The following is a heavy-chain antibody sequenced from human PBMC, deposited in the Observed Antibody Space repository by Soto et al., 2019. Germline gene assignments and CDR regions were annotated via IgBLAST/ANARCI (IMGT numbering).Heavy chain of an antibody. D-gene: IGHD2-21*02. CDR2: THHSGST. V-gene: IGHV4-34*01. Sequence: SETLSLTCAVYGGSLSGNYWGWIRQPPGKGLEWIGETHHSGSTAYNPSLKSRVTISVNTSRNQFSLKLNSVTAADTAVYYCARTTAAIHLNYWSQGTLVTVSS. CDR1: GGSLSGNY. CDR3: ARTTAAIHLNY. J-gene: IGHJ4*02.